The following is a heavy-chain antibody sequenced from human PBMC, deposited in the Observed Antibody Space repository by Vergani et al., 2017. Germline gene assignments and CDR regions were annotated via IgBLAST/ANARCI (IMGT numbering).Heavy chain of an antibody. CDR2: IWSDGSNK. Sequence: QVQLVESGGGVVQPGRSLRLSCAASGFTFSSYVMHWVRQAPGKGLEWVAVIWSDGSNKYFADSVRGRFTISRDNSKNTLYLQMNSLRAEDTAVYYCTRALYDFWSGYYSRDAFDIWGQGTMVTVSS. J-gene: IGHJ3*02. V-gene: IGHV3-33*01. CDR1: GFTFSSYV. CDR3: TRALYDFWSGYYSRDAFDI. D-gene: IGHD3-3*01.